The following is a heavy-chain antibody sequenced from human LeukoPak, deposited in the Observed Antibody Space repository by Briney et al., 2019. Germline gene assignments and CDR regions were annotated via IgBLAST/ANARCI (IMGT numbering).Heavy chain of an antibody. CDR1: GYTFTGYY. D-gene: IGHD3-9*01. CDR3: ARETIGAHTWYGMDV. CDR2: INPNSGGT. Sequence: VASVKVSCKASGYTFTGYYMHWVRQAPGQGLEWMGWINPNSGGTNYAQKFQGRVTMTRDTSISTAYMELSRLRSDDTAVYYCARETIGAHTWYGMDVWGQGTTVTVSS. V-gene: IGHV1-2*02. J-gene: IGHJ6*02.